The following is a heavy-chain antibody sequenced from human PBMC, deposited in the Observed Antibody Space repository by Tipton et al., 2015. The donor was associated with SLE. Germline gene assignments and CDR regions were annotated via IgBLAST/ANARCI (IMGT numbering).Heavy chain of an antibody. D-gene: IGHD6-13*01. CDR3: ARVGIAAALDY. V-gene: IGHV4-38-2*01. CDR2: IYHSGST. J-gene: IGHJ4*02. CDR1: GYSISSGYY. Sequence: TLSLTCAVSGYSISSGYYWGWIRQPPGKGLEWIGSIYHSGSTYYNPSLKSRVTISVDTSKNQFSLKLSSVTAADTAVYYCARVGIAAALDYWGQGTLVTVSS.